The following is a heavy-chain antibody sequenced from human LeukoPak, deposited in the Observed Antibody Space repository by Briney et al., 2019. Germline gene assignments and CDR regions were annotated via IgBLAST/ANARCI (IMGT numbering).Heavy chain of an antibody. CDR2: IYTSGST. V-gene: IGHV4-61*02. Sequence: SQTLSLTCTVSGNSNSSGDNYWSWIRQPAGKGLEWIGRIYTSGSTNYNPSLKSRVTISGDTSKNQFSLRLSSVTAADTAVYYCARASYSYDINGWVPFDYWGQGTLVTVSS. CDR1: GNSNSSGDNY. J-gene: IGHJ4*02. CDR3: ARASYSYDINGWVPFDY. D-gene: IGHD3-22*01.